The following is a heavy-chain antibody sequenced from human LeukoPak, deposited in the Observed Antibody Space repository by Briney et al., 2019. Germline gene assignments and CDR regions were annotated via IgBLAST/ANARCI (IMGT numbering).Heavy chain of an antibody. Sequence: GSSVTVSCKTSGGPFRNFGFNWVRQAPGQGLEWMGWMNPNSGNTGYAQKFQGRVTITRNTSISTAYMELSSLRSEDTAVYYCARGSWVYAFDIWGQGTMVTVSS. J-gene: IGHJ3*02. D-gene: IGHD6-13*01. CDR3: ARGSWVYAFDI. CDR1: GGPFRNFG. V-gene: IGHV1-8*01. CDR2: MNPNSGNT.